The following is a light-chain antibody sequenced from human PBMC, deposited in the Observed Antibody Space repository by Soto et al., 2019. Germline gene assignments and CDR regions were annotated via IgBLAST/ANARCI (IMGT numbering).Light chain of an antibody. CDR3: MQPLEAPWT. V-gene: IGKV2-28*01. J-gene: IGKJ1*01. CDR1: QSLLHSNGFQY. Sequence: EIVMTQSPPSLSVTPGEPASISCRSSQSLLHSNGFQYLDWYPQKPGQSPQLLIYLGFNRASGVPDRFSGSGSGTDFTLKISRVEAEDVGIYFCMQPLEAPWTFGQGTKVDIK. CDR2: LGF.